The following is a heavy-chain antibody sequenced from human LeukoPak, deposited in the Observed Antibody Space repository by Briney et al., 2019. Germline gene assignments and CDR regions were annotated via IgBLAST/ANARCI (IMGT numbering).Heavy chain of an antibody. Sequence: PGGSLRLSCAASGFTVSNNYMRWVRQAPGKGLEWVSLIYSNGRTDYTDSVKGRFSISRDNSKNTLYLQMSSLRAEDTAIYYCAKARGIQLWFLDYWGQGTLVTVSS. D-gene: IGHD5-18*01. V-gene: IGHV3-53*01. CDR1: GFTVSNNY. CDR3: AKARGIQLWFLDY. J-gene: IGHJ4*02. CDR2: IYSNGRT.